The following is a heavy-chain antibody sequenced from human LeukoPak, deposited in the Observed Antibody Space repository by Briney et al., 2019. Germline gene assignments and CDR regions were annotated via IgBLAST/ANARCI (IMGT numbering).Heavy chain of an antibody. CDR2: ILYDGSNK. CDR3: ARDHRGSGSRYYYYYMDV. V-gene: IGHV3-30*03. Sequence: GGSLRLSCAASGFSFSSYGMHWVRQAPGKGLEWVTVILYDGSNKYYADSVKGRFTTSRDNSKDTLYLQMNSLRAEDTAVYYCARDHRGSGSRYYYYYMDVWGKGTTVTISS. J-gene: IGHJ6*03. CDR1: GFSFSSYG. D-gene: IGHD3-10*01.